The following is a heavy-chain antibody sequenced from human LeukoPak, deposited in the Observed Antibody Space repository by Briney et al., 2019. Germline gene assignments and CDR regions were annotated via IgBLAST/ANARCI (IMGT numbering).Heavy chain of an antibody. CDR2: ITWNGGTI. CDR3: ATRYASGPIADY. CDR1: GFSFDDFA. Sequence: GRSLRLSCAASGFSFDDFAMHWVRQAPGKGLEWVSGITWNGGTIDYADSVKGRFTISRDNAKNSLYLQMNSLRAEDTALYYCATRYASGPIADYWGQGTLVTVSS. D-gene: IGHD3-10*01. V-gene: IGHV3-9*01. J-gene: IGHJ4*02.